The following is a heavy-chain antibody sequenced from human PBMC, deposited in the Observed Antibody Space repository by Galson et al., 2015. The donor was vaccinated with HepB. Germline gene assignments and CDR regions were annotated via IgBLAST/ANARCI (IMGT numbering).Heavy chain of an antibody. CDR1: GGTFNVYA. V-gene: IGHV1-69*06. CDR2: IIPMFGAA. D-gene: IGHD5-18*01. Sequence: SVKVSCKASGGTFNVYAISWVQQVPGQGLEWMGGIIPMFGAATYAQKFQGRVTISADKSTTTAYLEFSSLRSEDTAVYYCATSAGHSTDPYYMNFWGEGTTVTV. J-gene: IGHJ6*03. CDR3: ATSAGHSTDPYYMNF.